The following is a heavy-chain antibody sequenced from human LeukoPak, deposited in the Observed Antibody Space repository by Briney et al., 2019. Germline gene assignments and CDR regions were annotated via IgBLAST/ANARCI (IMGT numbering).Heavy chain of an antibody. J-gene: IGHJ2*01. CDR2: IYTSGST. CDR1: GGSISSGSYY. Sequence: SETLSLTCTVSGGSISSGSYYWSWIRQPAGKGLEWIGRIYTSGSTNYNPSLKSRVTISVDTSKNQFYLKLNSMTAADTAVYYCARLIWSGYGEGYFDLWGRGTLVTVSS. CDR3: ARLIWSGYGEGYFDL. D-gene: IGHD3-3*01. V-gene: IGHV4-61*02.